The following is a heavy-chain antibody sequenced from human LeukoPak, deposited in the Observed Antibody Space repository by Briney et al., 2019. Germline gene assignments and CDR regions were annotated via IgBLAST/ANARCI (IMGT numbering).Heavy chain of an antibody. CDR2: MSGRDDKT. Sequence: GGSLRLSCAASGFTFSAYAMTWVRQAPGKGLEWVSSMSGRDDKTYYTDSAKGRFTISRDNSRNTLYLQMNSPRAEDTALYYCARVAYDSYGHYYHDYLDYWGQGTLVTVSS. J-gene: IGHJ4*02. D-gene: IGHD3-22*01. CDR3: ARVAYDSYGHYYHDYLDY. V-gene: IGHV3-23*01. CDR1: GFTFSAYA.